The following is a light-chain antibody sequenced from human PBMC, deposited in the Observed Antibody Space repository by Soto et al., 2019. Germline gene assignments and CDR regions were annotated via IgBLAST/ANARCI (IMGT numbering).Light chain of an antibody. CDR1: QSLSGNY. CDR3: QNYGGSLYT. Sequence: EIVLTQSPGTLYLSPGERATLSCRASQSLSGNYLAWYQQKPGQAPRGLIYGASSRATGIPDRFSGGWSGKDFSLAISRLEPEDFAVYYCQNYGGSLYTFGHGTKVEIK. V-gene: IGKV3-20*01. J-gene: IGKJ2*01. CDR2: GAS.